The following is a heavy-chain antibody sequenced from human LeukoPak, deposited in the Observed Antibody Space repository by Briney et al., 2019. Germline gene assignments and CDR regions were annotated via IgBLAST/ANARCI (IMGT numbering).Heavy chain of an antibody. CDR3: ARGGDDGDYFDY. J-gene: IGHJ4*02. V-gene: IGHV3-30-3*01. CDR1: GFTFSSYA. Sequence: GRSLRLSCAASGFTFSSYAMHWVRQAPGKGLEWVAVISYDGSNKYYADSVKGRFTISRDNSKNTLYLQMNSLRAEDTAVYYCARGGDDGDYFDYWGQGTLVTVSS. CDR2: ISYDGSNK. D-gene: IGHD3-10*01.